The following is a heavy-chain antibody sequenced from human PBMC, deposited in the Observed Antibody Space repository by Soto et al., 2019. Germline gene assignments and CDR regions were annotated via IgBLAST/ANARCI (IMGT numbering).Heavy chain of an antibody. CDR2: LDWNSGRT. CDR3: IKDTSPGGLDY. Sequence: EVQVVESGGGLVQPGRSLRLSCEASGFTINDYDMHWLRQAPGKGLEWVAGLDWNSGRTDYVDSVKGRFIIFSDNAKNSLSLQMNSLRVEDTALYYCIKDTSPGGLDYWGQGTLVTVSS. CDR1: GFTINDYD. V-gene: IGHV3-9*01. D-gene: IGHD1-26*01. J-gene: IGHJ4*02.